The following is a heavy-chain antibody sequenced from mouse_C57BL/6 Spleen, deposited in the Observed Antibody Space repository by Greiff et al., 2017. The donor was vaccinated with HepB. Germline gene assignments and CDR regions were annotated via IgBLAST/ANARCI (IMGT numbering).Heavy chain of an antibody. V-gene: IGHV1-61*01. Sequence: QVQLQQPGAELVRPGSSVKLSCKASGYTFTSYWMDWVKQRPGQGLEWIGNIYPSDSETHYNQKFKDKATLTVDKSSSTAYMQRSSLTSEDSAVYYCARSLYDGLDYWGQGTTLTVSS. CDR1: GYTFTSYW. J-gene: IGHJ2*01. CDR3: ARSLYDGLDY. D-gene: IGHD2-3*01. CDR2: IYPSDSET.